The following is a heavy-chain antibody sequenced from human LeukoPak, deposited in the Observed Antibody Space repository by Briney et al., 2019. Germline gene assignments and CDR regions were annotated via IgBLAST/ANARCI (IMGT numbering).Heavy chain of an antibody. V-gene: IGHV4-34*01. CDR3: ARGRQDVTMIVVVMTAVSYYLDV. D-gene: IGHD3-22*01. Sequence: PSETPSLTCAVYGGSFSGYYWSWIRQPPGKGLEWIGEINHSGSTNYNPSLKSRVTISVDTSKNQFSLGLSSVTAADTAVYYCARGRQDVTMIVVVMTAVSYYLDVWGKGTTVTVS. CDR2: INHSGST. CDR1: GGSFSGYY. J-gene: IGHJ6*03.